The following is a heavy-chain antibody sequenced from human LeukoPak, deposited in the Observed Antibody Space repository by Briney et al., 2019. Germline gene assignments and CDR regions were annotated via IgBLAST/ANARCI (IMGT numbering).Heavy chain of an antibody. D-gene: IGHD6-6*01. CDR3: ARGNQLVNGMDV. J-gene: IGHJ6*02. Sequence: GGSLRLSCAASGFTFSSYAMHWVRQAPGKGLEWVAVISYDGSNKYYADSVKGRFTISRDNSKNTLYLQMNSLRAEDTAVYHCARGNQLVNGMDVWGQGTTVTVSS. V-gene: IGHV3-30-3*01. CDR2: ISYDGSNK. CDR1: GFTFSSYA.